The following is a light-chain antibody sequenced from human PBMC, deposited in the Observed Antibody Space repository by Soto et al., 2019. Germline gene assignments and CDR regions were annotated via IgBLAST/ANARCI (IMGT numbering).Light chain of an antibody. CDR2: GAS. CDR1: QSVTSSY. CDR3: QQYGSSPRT. Sequence: IVLTQSPGTLSLSPGEGATLSCRASQSVTSSYLAWYQQKPGQAPRLLIYGASSRAIDIPHRFSGSGSGTDFTLTIIRLEPEDFAVYYCQQYGSSPRTFGQGTKVEIK. V-gene: IGKV3-20*01. J-gene: IGKJ1*01.